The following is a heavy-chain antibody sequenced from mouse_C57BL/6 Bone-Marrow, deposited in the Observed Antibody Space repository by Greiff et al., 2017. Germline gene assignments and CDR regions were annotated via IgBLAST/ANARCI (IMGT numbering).Heavy chain of an antibody. J-gene: IGHJ3*01. D-gene: IGHD2-1*01. CDR3: ARGCNYPSGFAY. CDR1: GYTFTSYG. V-gene: IGHV1-81*01. Sequence: QVQLQQSGAELARPGASVKLSCKASGYTFTSYGISWVKQRTGQGLEWIGEIYPRSGNTYYNEKFKGKATLSADKSSHTAYMELRSLTSEDSAVYFCARGCNYPSGFAYWGQGTLVTVSA. CDR2: IYPRSGNT.